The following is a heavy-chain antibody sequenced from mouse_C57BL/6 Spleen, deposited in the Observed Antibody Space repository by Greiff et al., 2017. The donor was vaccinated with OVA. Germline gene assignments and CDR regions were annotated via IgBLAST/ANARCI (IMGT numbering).Heavy chain of an antibody. CDR3: AKNQGGYDDGFDY. V-gene: IGHV2-2*01. CDR1: GFSLTSYG. CDR2: IWSGGST. Sequence: QVQLQQSGPGLVQPSPSLSITCTVSGFSLTSYGVHWVRQSPGQGLEWLGVIWSGGSTDYNAAFISRLSISKDNSKCQVFFKMNSLQADDTAIYYCAKNQGGYDDGFDYWGQGTTLTVSS. J-gene: IGHJ2*01. D-gene: IGHD2-2*01.